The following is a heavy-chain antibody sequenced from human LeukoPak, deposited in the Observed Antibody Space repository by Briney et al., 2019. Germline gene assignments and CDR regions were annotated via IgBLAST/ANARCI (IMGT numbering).Heavy chain of an antibody. V-gene: IGHV3-30*04. CDR2: ISYDGSNK. CDR3: ARVDGSSITYYFDY. Sequence: GSLRLSCAASGFIFSNYAMHWVRQAPGKGLEWVAVISYDGSNKYYADSVKGRFTISRDNSKNTLYLQMNSLRAEDTAVYYCARVDGSSITYYFDYWGQGTLVTVSS. J-gene: IGHJ4*02. D-gene: IGHD1-26*01. CDR1: GFIFSNYA.